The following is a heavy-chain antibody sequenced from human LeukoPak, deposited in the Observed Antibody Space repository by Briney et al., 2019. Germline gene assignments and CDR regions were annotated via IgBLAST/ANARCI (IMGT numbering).Heavy chain of an antibody. CDR2: MNPNSGNT. Sequence: ASVKVSCKASGYTFTSYDINWVRQAPGQGLEWMGWMNPNSGNTGYAQKFQGRVTMTRNTSISTAYMVLSSLRSEDTAVYYCARGDHSSSWYPYYNWFDPWGQGTLVTVSS. V-gene: IGHV1-8*01. CDR3: ARGDHSSSWYPYYNWFDP. CDR1: GYTFTSYD. J-gene: IGHJ5*02. D-gene: IGHD6-13*01.